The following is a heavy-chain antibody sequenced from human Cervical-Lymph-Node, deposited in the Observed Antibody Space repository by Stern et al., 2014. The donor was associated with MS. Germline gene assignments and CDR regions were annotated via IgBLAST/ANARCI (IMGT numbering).Heavy chain of an antibody. CDR2: IYYSGTT. CDR3: ARDHFTTSLDV. J-gene: IGHJ6*02. V-gene: IGHV4-31*03. Sequence: VQLVESVPGLVKPSQTLSLTCTVSGGSISSDNYYWTWISQHPGQGLEWIGHIYYSGTTYYNPSLKSRVSITVDTSKNLFSLRLSSVTAADTAVYYCARDHFTTSLDVWGHGTTVTVS. D-gene: IGHD2-2*01. CDR1: GGSISSDNYY.